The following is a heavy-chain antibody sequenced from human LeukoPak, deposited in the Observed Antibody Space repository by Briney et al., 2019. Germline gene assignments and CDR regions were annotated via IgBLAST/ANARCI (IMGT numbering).Heavy chain of an antibody. CDR2: MNPNSGNT. V-gene: IGHV1-8*01. CDR3: AKDFVVVSAATYYYMDV. CDR1: GYTFTSYD. J-gene: IGHJ6*03. Sequence: GASVKVSCKASGYTFTSYDINWVRQATGQGLEWMGWMNPNSGNTGYAQKFQGRVTMTRNTSISTAYMELSSLRSEDTAVYYCAKDFVVVSAATYYYMDVWGKGTTVTVSS. D-gene: IGHD2-2*01.